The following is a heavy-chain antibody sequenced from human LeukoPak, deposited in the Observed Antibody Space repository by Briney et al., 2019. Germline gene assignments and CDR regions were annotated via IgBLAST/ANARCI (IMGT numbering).Heavy chain of an antibody. V-gene: IGHV1-2*02. J-gene: IGHJ4*02. CDR2: INPNSGGT. D-gene: IGHD6-19*01. Sequence: GASVKVSCKASGYTFTGYYMHWVRQAPGQGLEWMGWINPNSGGTNYAQKFQGRVTMTRDTSISTAYMELSRLRSDDTAVYYCAAGPSGWYAPFDYWGQGTLVTVSS. CDR3: AAGPSGWYAPFDY. CDR1: GYTFTGYY.